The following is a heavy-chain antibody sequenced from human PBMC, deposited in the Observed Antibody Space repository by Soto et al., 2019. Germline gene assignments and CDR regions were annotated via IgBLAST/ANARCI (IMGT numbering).Heavy chain of an antibody. V-gene: IGHV3-23*01. D-gene: IGHD4-17*01. CDR3: AKVIDDGDRRFET. J-gene: IGHJ5*02. CDR1: GFIFSNYA. CDR2: VSGSGGST. Sequence: EEQLLESGGGLVQPGGSLRLSCAASGFIFSNYAMNWVRQAPGKGLEWVSSVSGSGGSTYYADSVKGHFTISRDNSKNTLYLQMNSLRPEDTAVYYCAKVIDDGDRRFETWGQGTLVTVSS.